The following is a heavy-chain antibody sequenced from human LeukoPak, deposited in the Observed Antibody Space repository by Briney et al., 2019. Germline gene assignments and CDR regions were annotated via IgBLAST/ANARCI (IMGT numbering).Heavy chain of an antibody. V-gene: IGHV3-30*04. J-gene: IGHJ4*02. D-gene: IGHD1-1*01. CDR2: ISYDGSNK. CDR3: ARDVGWDSSLVTTTRSDY. Sequence: PGGSLRLSCAASGFTFSSYAIHWVRQAPGKGLEWVAVISYDGSNKYYADSVKGRFTISRDNSKNTLYLQMNSLRAEDTAVYYCARDVGWDSSLVTTTRSDYWGQGTLVTVSS. CDR1: GFTFSSYA.